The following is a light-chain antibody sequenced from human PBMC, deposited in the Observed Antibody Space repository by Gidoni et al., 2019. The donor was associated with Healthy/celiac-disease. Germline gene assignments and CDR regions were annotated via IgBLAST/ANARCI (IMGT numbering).Light chain of an antibody. J-gene: IGLJ3*02. Sequence: QSVLQQPPSLSGAPGQRVTIPCTGSSSNIGAGYDVHWYQQLPGTAPKLLIYGNSNRPSGVPDRFSGSKSGTSASLAITGLQAEDEADYYCQSYDSSLSGSVFGGGTKLTVL. CDR2: GNS. CDR1: SSNIGAGYD. V-gene: IGLV1-40*01. CDR3: QSYDSSLSGSV.